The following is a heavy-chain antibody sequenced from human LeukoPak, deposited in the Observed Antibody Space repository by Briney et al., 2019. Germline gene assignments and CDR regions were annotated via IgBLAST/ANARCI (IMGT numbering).Heavy chain of an antibody. V-gene: IGHV1-8*01. CDR2: MNPNSGNT. Sequence: ASVKVSCKASGYTFTSYDINWVRQATGRGLEWMGWMNPNSGNTGYAQRFQGRVTMTRNTSISTAYMELSSLRSEDTAVYYCARGAGYCSSTSCYGSYYYMDVWGKGTTVTVSS. D-gene: IGHD2-2*01. CDR1: GYTFTSYD. CDR3: ARGAGYCSSTSCYGSYYYMDV. J-gene: IGHJ6*03.